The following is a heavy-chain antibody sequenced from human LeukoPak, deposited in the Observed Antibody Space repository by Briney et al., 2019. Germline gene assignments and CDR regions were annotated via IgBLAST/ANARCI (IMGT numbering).Heavy chain of an antibody. D-gene: IGHD5-24*01. J-gene: IGHJ6*03. CDR3: ARHNGWQTITSYYYYMDV. CDR2: IYPGDSDT. CDR1: GYSFTTYW. V-gene: IGHV5-51*01. Sequence: GESLKISCKGSGYSFTTYWIGWVRQMPGKGLEWMGIIYPGDSDTRYSPSFQGQVTISADKSICTAYLQWSSLKASDTAMYYCARHNGWQTITSYYYYMDVWGKGTTVTVSS.